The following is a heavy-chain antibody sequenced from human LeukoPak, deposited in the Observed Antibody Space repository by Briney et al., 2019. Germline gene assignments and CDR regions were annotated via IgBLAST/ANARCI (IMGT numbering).Heavy chain of an antibody. CDR1: GFTFSSYW. D-gene: IGHD1-26*01. CDR2: INSDGSNT. J-gene: IGHJ4*02. Sequence: PGGSLRLSCAASGFTFSSYWMRWVRQAPGKGLVWVSRINSDGSNTIYADSVKGRFTISRDNSKNTLSLQMNSLRGEDTAVYYCARGPTPGDFDFWGQGTLVAVSS. CDR3: ARGPTPGDFDF. V-gene: IGHV3-74*01.